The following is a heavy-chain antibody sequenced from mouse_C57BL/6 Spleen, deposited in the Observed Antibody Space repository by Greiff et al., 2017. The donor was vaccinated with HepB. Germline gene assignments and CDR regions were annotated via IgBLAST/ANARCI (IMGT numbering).Heavy chain of an antibody. J-gene: IGHJ4*01. CDR3: ARHGKGAYSNYVYAMDY. Sequence: VKLQESGAELVKPGASVKLSCKASGYTFTEYTIHWVKQRSGQGLEWIGWFYPGSGSIKYNEKFKDKATLTADKSSSTVYMELSRLTSEDSAVYFCARHGKGAYSNYVYAMDYWGQGTSVTVSS. CDR2: FYPGSGSI. D-gene: IGHD2-5*01. CDR1: GYTFTEYT. V-gene: IGHV1-62-2*01.